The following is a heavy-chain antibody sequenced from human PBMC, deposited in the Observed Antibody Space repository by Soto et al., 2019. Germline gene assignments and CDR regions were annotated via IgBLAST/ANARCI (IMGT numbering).Heavy chain of an antibody. Sequence: PSETLSLTCTVSGGSISSGDYYWSWIRHPPGKGLEWIGYIYYSGSTYYNPSLKSRVTISVDTSKNQFSLKLSSVTAADTAVYYCARDRAYCTNGVCYDYYYYGMDVWGQGTTVTVSS. V-gene: IGHV4-30-4*01. J-gene: IGHJ6*02. CDR2: IYYSGST. CDR3: ARDRAYCTNGVCYDYYYYGMDV. D-gene: IGHD2-8*01. CDR1: GGSISSGDYY.